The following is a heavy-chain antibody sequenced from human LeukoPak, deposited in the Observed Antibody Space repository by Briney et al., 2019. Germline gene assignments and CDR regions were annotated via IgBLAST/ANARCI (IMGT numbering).Heavy chain of an antibody. CDR1: GDSISTYS. CDR3: AKRGVVIRVFLVGFHKEAYYFDS. CDR2: ISGSGGRT. D-gene: IGHD3-3*02. J-gene: IGHJ4*02. V-gene: IGHV3-23*01. Sequence: ETLSLTCSVSGDSISTYSWRWIRQPPGKGLEWVAGISGSGGRTDYADSVKGRFNISRDNSKNTLFLQMESLRAEDTAVYFCAKRGVVIRVFLVGFHKEAYYFDSWGQGALVTVSS.